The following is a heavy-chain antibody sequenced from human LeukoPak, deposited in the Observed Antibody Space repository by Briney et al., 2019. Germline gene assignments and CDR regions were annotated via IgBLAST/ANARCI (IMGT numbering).Heavy chain of an antibody. Sequence: SETLSLTCTVSGGSISSYYWSGIRQPPGKGLAWMGYIYYSGSTNYNPSLKSRVPISVDTSTDQFSLKLSSVTAADTAVYYCARSKDILTGYCFDYWGQGTLVTVSS. CDR1: GGSISSYY. D-gene: IGHD3-9*01. J-gene: IGHJ4*02. V-gene: IGHV4-59*01. CDR2: IYYSGST. CDR3: ARSKDILTGYCFDY.